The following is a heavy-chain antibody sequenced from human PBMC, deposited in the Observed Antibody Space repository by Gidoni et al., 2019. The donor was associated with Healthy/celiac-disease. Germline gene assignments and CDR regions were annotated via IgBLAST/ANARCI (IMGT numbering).Heavy chain of an antibody. CDR1: GFTFSSSA. D-gene: IGHD2-15*01. CDR3: AKRMGPVDY. CDR2: MSGSGGST. V-gene: IGHV3-23*01. Sequence: EVQLLESWGGLVQPGGSLRLSCAASGFTFSSSAMSWVRQAPGKGLEWVSAMSGSGGSTYYADSVKGRFTISRDNSKNTLYLQRNSLRAEDTAVYYCAKRMGPVDYWGQGTLVTVSS. J-gene: IGHJ4*02.